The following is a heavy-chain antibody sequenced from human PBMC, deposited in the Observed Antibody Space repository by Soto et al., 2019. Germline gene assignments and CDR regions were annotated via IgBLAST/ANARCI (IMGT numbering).Heavy chain of an antibody. CDR3: VRIRYQLPSSVLWLDP. V-gene: IGHV4-34*01. Sequence: SETLSLTCAVYGGFLSESYWTWIRQPPGKGLEWIGQINHVGGTNYNPSLKSRVTMSVATSQNQFSLRLISVTAADTAMYFCVRIRYQLPSSVLWLDPWGQGTPVTVSS. J-gene: IGHJ5*02. CDR1: GGFLSESY. CDR2: INHVGGT. D-gene: IGHD3-16*01.